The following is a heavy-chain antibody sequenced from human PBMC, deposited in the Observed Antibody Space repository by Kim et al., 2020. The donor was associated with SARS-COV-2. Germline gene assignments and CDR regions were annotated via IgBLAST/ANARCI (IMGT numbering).Heavy chain of an antibody. CDR1: GGSISSYY. D-gene: IGHD3-10*01. V-gene: IGHV4-59*13. Sequence: SETLSLTCTVSGGSISSYYWSWIRQPPGKGLEWIGYIYYSGSTNYNPSLKSRVTISVDTSKNQFSLKLSSVTAADTAVYYCARDDGAMVRGVPYYYYGMDVWGQGTTVTVSS. CDR2: IYYSGST. J-gene: IGHJ6*02. CDR3: ARDDGAMVRGVPYYYYGMDV.